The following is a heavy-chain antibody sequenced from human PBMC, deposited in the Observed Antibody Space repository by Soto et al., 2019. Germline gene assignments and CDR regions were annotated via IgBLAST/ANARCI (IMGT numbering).Heavy chain of an antibody. J-gene: IGHJ6*02. Sequence: SLRLSCAASGFTFSSYWMSWVRQAPGKGLEWVANIKQDGSEKYYVDSVKGRFTISRDNAKNSLYLQMNSLRAEDTAVYYCARRRVVRGVTSYYYYGMDVWGQGTTVTVSS. CDR3: ARRRVVRGVTSYYYYGMDV. CDR1: GFTFSSYW. V-gene: IGHV3-7*01. CDR2: IKQDGSEK. D-gene: IGHD3-10*01.